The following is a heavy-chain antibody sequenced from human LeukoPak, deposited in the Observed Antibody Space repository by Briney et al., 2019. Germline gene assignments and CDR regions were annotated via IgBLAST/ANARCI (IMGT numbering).Heavy chain of an antibody. J-gene: IGHJ4*02. CDR3: AKRGVVIRGILVIGYHQEAYHYDF. V-gene: IGHV3-23*01. Sequence: PGGSLRLSCVVSGISLSNYAMTWVRQAPGKGLGWVSYISERGGSTTYADSVKGRFTISRDTSLNTLYLQMNNLRAEDTAVYFCAKRGVVIRGILVIGYHQEAYHYDFWGQGVLVTVSS. CDR1: GISLSNYA. D-gene: IGHD3-10*01. CDR2: ISERGGST.